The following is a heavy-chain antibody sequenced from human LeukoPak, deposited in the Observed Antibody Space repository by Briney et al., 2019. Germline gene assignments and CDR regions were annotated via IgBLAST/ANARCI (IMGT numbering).Heavy chain of an antibody. Sequence: ASVKVSCKASGYTFTGYYVHWVRQAPGQGLEWMGWINPNSGGTNYAQKFQGRVTMTRDTSISTAYMELSRLRSDDTAVYYCARVWYSSSWTIDYWGQGTLVTVSS. J-gene: IGHJ4*02. CDR1: GYTFTGYY. CDR2: INPNSGGT. CDR3: ARVWYSSSWTIDY. V-gene: IGHV1-2*02. D-gene: IGHD6-13*01.